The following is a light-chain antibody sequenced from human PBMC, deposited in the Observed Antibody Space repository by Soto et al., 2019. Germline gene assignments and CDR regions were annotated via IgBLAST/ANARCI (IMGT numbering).Light chain of an antibody. CDR2: GAS. J-gene: IGKJ1*01. CDR1: QSVSSN. V-gene: IGKV3-15*01. Sequence: EIVMTQSPAALSVSPGERATLSCRASQSVSSNLAWYQQKPGQAPRLLIYGASTRATGIPARFSRSASGTEFTLTISSLQSGDFAVYYCQQYKNWPPWTFGQGTKVEIK. CDR3: QQYKNWPPWT.